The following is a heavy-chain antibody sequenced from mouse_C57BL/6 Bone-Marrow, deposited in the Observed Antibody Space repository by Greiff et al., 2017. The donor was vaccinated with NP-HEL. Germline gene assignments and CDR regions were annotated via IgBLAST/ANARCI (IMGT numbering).Heavy chain of an antibody. CDR3: AQLGRKYAMDY. J-gene: IGHJ4*01. CDR1: GYTFTSYW. D-gene: IGHD4-1*02. Sequence: VQLQQSGAELVRPGTSVKLSCKASGYTFTSYWMHWVKQRPGQGLEWIGVIDPSDSYTNYNQKFKGKATLTVDTSSSTAYMQLSSLTSEDSAVYYCAQLGRKYAMDYWGQGTSVTVSS. V-gene: IGHV1-59*01. CDR2: IDPSDSYT.